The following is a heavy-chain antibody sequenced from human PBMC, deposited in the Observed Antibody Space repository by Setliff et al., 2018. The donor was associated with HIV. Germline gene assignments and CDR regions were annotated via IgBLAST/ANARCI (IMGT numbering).Heavy chain of an antibody. J-gene: IGHJ5*02. CDR2: IFYSGTT. CDR1: GGSINSYY. D-gene: IGHD3-10*01. Sequence: PSETLSLTCTVSGGSINSYYWSWIRQPPGKGLEWIGYIFYSGTTSYNPSLKSGVTISVDTAKNQFSLKLSSVTAADTAGYYGARHRRDYYGSGGYSAWGQGTLVTVSS. V-gene: IGHV4-59*08. CDR3: ARHRRDYYGSGGYSA.